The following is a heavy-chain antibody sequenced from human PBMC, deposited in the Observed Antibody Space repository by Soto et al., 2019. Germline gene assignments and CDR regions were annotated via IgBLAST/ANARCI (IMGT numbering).Heavy chain of an antibody. Sequence: SETLSLTCTVSGGSISSGDYFWSWIRQPPGRGMEWIGYIYNSGSTYYNPSLKSRLTISVDTSKNQFSLKLSSVTAADTAVYYCARRGMYSDFWSGYSSYYYYGMDVWGRGTTVTVSS. V-gene: IGHV4-30-4*01. J-gene: IGHJ6*02. CDR1: GGSISSGDYF. D-gene: IGHD3-3*01. CDR3: ARRGMYSDFWSGYSSYYYYGMDV. CDR2: IYNSGST.